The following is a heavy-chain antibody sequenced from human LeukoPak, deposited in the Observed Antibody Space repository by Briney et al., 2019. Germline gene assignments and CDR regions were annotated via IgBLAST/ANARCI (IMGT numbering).Heavy chain of an antibody. J-gene: IGHJ3*02. Sequence: SETLSLTCTVSGGSISSGSYYWSWIRQPAGKGLEWIGRIYTSGSTNYNPSLKSRVTISVDTSKNQFSLKLSSVTAADTAVYYCARRITMIVVVDAFDIWGQGTMVTVSS. CDR2: IYTSGST. V-gene: IGHV4-61*02. CDR3: ARRITMIVVVDAFDI. D-gene: IGHD3-22*01. CDR1: GGSISSGSYY.